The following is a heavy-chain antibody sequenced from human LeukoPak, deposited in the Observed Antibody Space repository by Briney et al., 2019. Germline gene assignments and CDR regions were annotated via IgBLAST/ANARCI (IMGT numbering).Heavy chain of an antibody. Sequence: GGSLRLSCAASGFTFDDYTMHWVRQAPGKGLEWVSLISWDGGSTYYADSVKGRFTISRDNSKNSLYLQMNSLRTEDTALYYCTKDKSGYVDYWGQGTLVTVSS. J-gene: IGHJ4*02. CDR2: ISWDGGST. V-gene: IGHV3-43*01. D-gene: IGHD1-26*01. CDR1: GFTFDDYT. CDR3: TKDKSGYVDY.